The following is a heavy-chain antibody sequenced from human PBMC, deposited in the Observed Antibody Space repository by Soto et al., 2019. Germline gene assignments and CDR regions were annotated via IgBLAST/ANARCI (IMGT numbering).Heavy chain of an antibody. D-gene: IGHD3-3*01. CDR2: IRVKANTYAT. V-gene: IGHV3-73*02. CDR1: GFTFSDST. CDR3: TRQWLLWGPFDY. J-gene: IGHJ4*02. Sequence: EVQLVESGGGLVQPGGSLRLSCAASGFTFSDSTIHWVRQAPGKGLEWVGRIRVKANTYATSYAASVKGRTTISRDDSKNTAYLQMNSLNTEDTAVYYCTRQWLLWGPFDYWGQGSLVTVSS.